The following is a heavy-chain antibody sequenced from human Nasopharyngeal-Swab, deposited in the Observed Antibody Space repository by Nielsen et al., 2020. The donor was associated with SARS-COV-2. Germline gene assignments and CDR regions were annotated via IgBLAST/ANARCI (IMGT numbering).Heavy chain of an antibody. Sequence: GESLKISCEASGFTFSSYRLHWVRQAPGKGLEWVAVISYDGSNKYYADSVKGRFTISRDNSKNTLYLQMNSLRTEDTVVYYRAKETSAPVDSSSWWSEWYYYYGMDVWGQGTTVTVSS. CDR3: AKETSAPVDSSSWWSEWYYYYGMDV. V-gene: IGHV3-30*18. CDR2: ISYDGSNK. CDR1: GFTFSSYR. D-gene: IGHD6-13*01. J-gene: IGHJ6*02.